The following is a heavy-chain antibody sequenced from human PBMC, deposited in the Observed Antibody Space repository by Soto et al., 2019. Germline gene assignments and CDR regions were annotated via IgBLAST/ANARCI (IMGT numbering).Heavy chain of an antibody. V-gene: IGHV4-39*01. D-gene: IGHD3-9*01. CDR1: GGSISSSSYY. J-gene: IGHJ6*02. CDR3: ARASTYYDILTGYYPDYYYGMDV. Sequence: SETLSLTCTVSGGSISSSSYYWGWIRQPPGKGLEWIGSIYFSGSTHYNVSLTSRVTISVDTSRNQFSLKLSSVTATDTAVYYCARASTYYDILTGYYPDYYYGMDVWGQGTTVTGSS. CDR2: IYFSGST.